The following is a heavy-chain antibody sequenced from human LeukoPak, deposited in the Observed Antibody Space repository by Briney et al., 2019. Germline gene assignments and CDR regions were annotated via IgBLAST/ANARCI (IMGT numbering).Heavy chain of an antibody. V-gene: IGHV3-23*01. D-gene: IGHD3-9*01. J-gene: IGHJ4*02. CDR2: ISGSGGST. Sequence: GGSLRLSCAASGFTFSDYYMSWVRQAPGKGLEWVSAISGSGGSTYYADSVKGRFTISRDNSKNTLYLQMNSLRAEDTAVYYCAKCTTRYFDWLGALFSGVDYWGQGTLVTVSS. CDR3: AKCTTRYFDWLGALFSGVDY. CDR1: GFTFSDYY.